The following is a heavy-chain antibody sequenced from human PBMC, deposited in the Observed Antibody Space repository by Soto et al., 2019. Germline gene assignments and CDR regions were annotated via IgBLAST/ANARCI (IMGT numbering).Heavy chain of an antibody. CDR3: AKAVLEWLLLGGYYYGMDV. Sequence: PGGSLRLSCTASGFTFGDYAMSWFRQAPGKGLEWVSAISGSGGSTYYADSVKGRFTISRDNSKNTLYLQMNSLRAEDTAVYYCAKAVLEWLLLGGYYYGMDVWGKGTTVTVSS. CDR2: ISGSGGST. CDR1: GFTFGDYA. V-gene: IGHV3-23*01. J-gene: IGHJ6*04. D-gene: IGHD3-3*01.